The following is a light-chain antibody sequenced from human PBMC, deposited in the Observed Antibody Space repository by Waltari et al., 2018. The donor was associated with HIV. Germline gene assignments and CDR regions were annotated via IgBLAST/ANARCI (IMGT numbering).Light chain of an antibody. J-gene: IGLJ2*01. CDR3: AAWDDSLDGPVV. CDR1: SSNIGSYS. CDR2: RNN. V-gene: IGLV1-47*01. Sequence: QSVLTQPPSASGTPGQRVTISCSGSSSNIGSYSVYWYQQLPGTAPKLLIYRNNQRPSGVPDRFSGSKSGTSASLVITGLRSEDEAEYHCAAWDDSLDGPVVFGGGTKLTVL.